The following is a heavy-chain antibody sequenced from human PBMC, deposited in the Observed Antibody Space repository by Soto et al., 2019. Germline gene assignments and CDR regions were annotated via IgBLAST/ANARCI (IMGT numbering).Heavy chain of an antibody. CDR1: GFTFSSYA. V-gene: IGHV3-23*01. CDR2: ISGSGGST. J-gene: IGHJ4*02. Sequence: AGGSLRLSCAASGFTFSSYAMSWVRQAPGKGLEWVSAISGSGGSTYYADSVKGRFTISRDNSNNTLFLQMNSLRAEDTAVYYCAKSRYSDSSGDFYDYWGQGTLVTVSS. D-gene: IGHD3-22*01. CDR3: AKSRYSDSSGDFYDY.